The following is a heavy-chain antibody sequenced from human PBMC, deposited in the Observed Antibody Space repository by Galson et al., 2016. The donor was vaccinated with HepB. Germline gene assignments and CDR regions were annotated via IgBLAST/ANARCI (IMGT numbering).Heavy chain of an antibody. CDR2: IYVDGTTY. CDR1: GGSITRDTYY. Sequence: ETLSLTCIVSGGSITRDTYYWGWIRQPPGKGLEWIGIIYVDGTTYYYNPSLKSRVTISVVTTKNEFSLRLTSVTAADTAVYYCARQRERADWLDPWGPGTLVTVSP. J-gene: IGHJ5*02. V-gene: IGHV4-39*01. D-gene: IGHD1-26*01. CDR3: ARQRERADWLDP.